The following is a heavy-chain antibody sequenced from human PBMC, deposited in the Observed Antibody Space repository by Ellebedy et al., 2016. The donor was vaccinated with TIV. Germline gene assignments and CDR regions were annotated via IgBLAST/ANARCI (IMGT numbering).Heavy chain of an antibody. CDR2: MNPNSGNT. Sequence: AASVKVSCKASGYTFATSDINWVRQATGQGLEWMGWMNPNSGNTGFAQKFQGRVTITRNTSINTAYMELSSLRSEDTAVYYCARGHQKWDVWGQGTTVTVSS. J-gene: IGHJ6*02. CDR1: GYTFATSD. CDR3: ARGHQKWDV. V-gene: IGHV1-8*03.